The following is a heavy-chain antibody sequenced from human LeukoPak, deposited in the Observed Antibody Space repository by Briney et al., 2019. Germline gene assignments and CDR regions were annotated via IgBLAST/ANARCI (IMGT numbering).Heavy chain of an antibody. CDR3: ARDFAGSGYYYLNY. D-gene: IGHD3-22*01. CDR2: ISYDGSNK. J-gene: IGHJ4*02. V-gene: IGHV3-30-3*01. Sequence: PGGSLRLSCAASGFTFSSYAMHWVRQAPGKGLEWVAVISYDGSNKYYADSVKGRFTISRGNSKNTLYLQMNSLRAEDTAVYYCARDFAGSGYYYLNYWGQGTLVTVSS. CDR1: GFTFSSYA.